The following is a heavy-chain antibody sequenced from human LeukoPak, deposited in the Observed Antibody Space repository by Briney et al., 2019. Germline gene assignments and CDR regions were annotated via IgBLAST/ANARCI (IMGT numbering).Heavy chain of an antibody. CDR2: IYSGAST. V-gene: IGHV3-53*01. CDR3: AKVRAYGSGSYGPVSGSLYFDY. D-gene: IGHD3-10*01. Sequence: GGSTRLCCAASGFTVSSNYMSWVRQAPGKGLEWVSVIYSGASTYYADSVKGRFTISRDNSKNTLYLQMNSLRAEDTAVYYCAKVRAYGSGSYGPVSGSLYFDYWGQGTLVTVSS. J-gene: IGHJ4*02. CDR1: GFTVSSNY.